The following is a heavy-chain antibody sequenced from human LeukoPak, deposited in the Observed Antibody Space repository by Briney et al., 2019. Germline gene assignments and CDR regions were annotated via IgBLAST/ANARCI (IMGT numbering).Heavy chain of an antibody. V-gene: IGHV3-48*03. Sequence: GGSPRLSCAASGFTFSSYEMNWVRQAPGKGLEWVSYISSSGGTIYYADSVKGRFTISRDNAKNSLYLQMNSLRAEDTAVYYCARDDIAAAGLDWGQGTLVTVSS. CDR3: ARDDIAAAGLD. D-gene: IGHD6-13*01. CDR1: GFTFSSYE. CDR2: ISSSGGTI. J-gene: IGHJ4*02.